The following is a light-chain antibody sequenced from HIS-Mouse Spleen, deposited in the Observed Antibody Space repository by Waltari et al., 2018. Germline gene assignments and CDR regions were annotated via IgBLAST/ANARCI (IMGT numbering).Light chain of an antibody. V-gene: IGKV4-1*01. CDR2: WAA. J-gene: IGKJ4*01. CDR1: QSVLYSSNNKNY. CDR3: QQYYSTQLT. Sequence: DIVMTQSPDSLAVSLGERATINCKSSQSVLYSSNNKNYLAWYQQKPGQPTKLLISWAATRESGVPDRFSGSGSGTDFTLTISSLQAEDVAVYYCQQYYSTQLTFGGGTKVEIK.